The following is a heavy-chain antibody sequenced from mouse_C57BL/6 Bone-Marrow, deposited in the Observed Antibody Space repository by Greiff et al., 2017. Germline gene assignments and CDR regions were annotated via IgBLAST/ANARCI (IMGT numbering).Heavy chain of an antibody. V-gene: IGHV5-17*01. J-gene: IGHJ2*01. CDR2: ISSGSSTI. Sequence: DVKLVESGGGLVKPGGSLKLSCAASGFTFSDYGMHWVRQAPEKGLEWVAYISSGSSTIYYADTVKGRFTISRDNATNTLFLQMTSLRSEDTAMYYCARRLLLFDYWGQGTTLTVSS. D-gene: IGHD2-3*01. CDR3: ARRLLLFDY. CDR1: GFTFSDYG.